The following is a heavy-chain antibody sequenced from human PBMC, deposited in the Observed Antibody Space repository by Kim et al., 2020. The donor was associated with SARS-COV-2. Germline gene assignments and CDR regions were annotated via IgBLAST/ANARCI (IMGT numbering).Heavy chain of an antibody. D-gene: IGHD2-15*01. J-gene: IGHJ6*02. V-gene: IGHV1-69*13. CDR3: ARGGGCSGGSCYSPRVNDYYYGMDV. Sequence: SVKVSCKASGGTFSSYAISWVRQAPGQGLEWMGGIIPIFGTANYAQKFQGRVTITADESTSTAYMELSSLSSEDTAVYYCARGGGCSGGSCYSPRVNDYYYGMDVWGQGTTVTVSS. CDR2: IIPIFGTA. CDR1: GGTFSSYA.